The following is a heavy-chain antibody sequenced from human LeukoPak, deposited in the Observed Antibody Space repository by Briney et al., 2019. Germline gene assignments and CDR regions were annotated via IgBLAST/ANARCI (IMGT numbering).Heavy chain of an antibody. CDR1: GYTFTGNY. J-gene: IGHJ4*02. V-gene: IGHV1-2*02. Sequence: ASVTVSCKASGYTFTGNYMHWVRQAPGQGLEWIGWINPNSGGTNYAQKFQGRVTMTRDTSISTAYMELSRLRSDDTAVYYCARGYYYGSGSYLGYWGQGTLVTVSS. CDR2: INPNSGGT. D-gene: IGHD3-10*01. CDR3: ARGYYYGSGSYLGY.